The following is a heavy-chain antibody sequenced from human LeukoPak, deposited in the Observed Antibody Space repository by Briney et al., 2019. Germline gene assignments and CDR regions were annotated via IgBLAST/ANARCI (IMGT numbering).Heavy chain of an antibody. Sequence: SVKVSCKASGGTFSSYAISWVRQAPGQGLEWMGGIIPIFGTANYAQKFQGRVTITADESTSTAYMELSSLRSEDTAVYYCARDRRGVYDSSGYYPSFDYWGQGTLVTVSS. CDR2: IIPIFGTA. J-gene: IGHJ4*02. CDR3: ARDRRGVYDSSGYYPSFDY. V-gene: IGHV1-69*13. D-gene: IGHD3-22*01. CDR1: GGTFSSYA.